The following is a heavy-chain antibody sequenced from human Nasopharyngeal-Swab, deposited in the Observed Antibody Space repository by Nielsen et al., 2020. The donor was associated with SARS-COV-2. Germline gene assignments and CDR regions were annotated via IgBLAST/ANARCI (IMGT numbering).Heavy chain of an antibody. D-gene: IGHD3-10*01. CDR2: IYYSGST. V-gene: IGHV4-31*02. J-gene: IGHJ4*02. CDR1: GGSISSGGYY. CDR3: ARDRGAYGSGSYIDY. Sequence: SCTVSGGSISSGGYYWSWIRQHPGKGLEWIGYIYYSGSTYYNPSLKSRVTISVDTSKNQFSLKLSSVTAADTAVYYCARDRGAYGSGSYIDYWGQGTLVTVSS.